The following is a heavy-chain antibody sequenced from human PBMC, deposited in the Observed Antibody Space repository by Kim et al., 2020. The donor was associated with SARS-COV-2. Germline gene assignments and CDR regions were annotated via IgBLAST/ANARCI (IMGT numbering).Heavy chain of an antibody. J-gene: IGHJ1*01. V-gene: IGHV3-49*03. CDR3: SRRREVADTEYFQH. Sequence: GGSLRLSCTASGFTFGDYAMSWFRQAPGKGLEWVGFIRSKSYGGTTEYAASVKGRIAISRDDSKSIVYLQMNSLKIEDTAVYYCSRRREVADTEYFQHWGQGTLVTVSS. CDR2: IRSKSYGGTT. D-gene: IGHD1-26*01. CDR1: GFTFGDYA.